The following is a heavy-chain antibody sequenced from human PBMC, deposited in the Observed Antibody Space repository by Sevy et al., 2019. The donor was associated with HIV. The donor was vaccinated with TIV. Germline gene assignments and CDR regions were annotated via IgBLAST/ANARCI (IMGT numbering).Heavy chain of an antibody. V-gene: IGHV1-24*01. D-gene: IGHD3-22*01. CDR3: ATTKDYYESSGSPFDY. J-gene: IGHJ4*02. CDR2: FDPEDGET. CDR1: GKTLSQLS. Sequence: ASVKVSCEVSGKTLSQLSMHWVRQAPGKGLEWLGTFDPEDGETRYAQKLQGRVTMTEDTSTDTAYMELRSLRSEDTALYYCATTKDYYESSGSPFDYWGQGTLVTVSS.